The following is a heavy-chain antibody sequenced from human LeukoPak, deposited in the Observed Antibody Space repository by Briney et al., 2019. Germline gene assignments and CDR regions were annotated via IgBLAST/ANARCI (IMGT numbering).Heavy chain of an antibody. D-gene: IGHD6-13*01. J-gene: IGHJ4*02. V-gene: IGHV3-23*01. CDR3: AKPIAAARTPFDY. CDR1: GFTFSSYA. CDR2: ISGSGGST. Sequence: PGGSLRLSCAASGFTFSSYAVSWVRQAPGKGLEWVSAISGSGGSTYYADSVKGRFTISRDNSKNTLYLQMNSLRAEDTAVYYCAKPIAAARTPFDYWGQGTLVTVSS.